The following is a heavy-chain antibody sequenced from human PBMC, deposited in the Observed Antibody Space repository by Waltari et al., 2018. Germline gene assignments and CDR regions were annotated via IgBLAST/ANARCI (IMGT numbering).Heavy chain of an antibody. V-gene: IGHV3-23*01. J-gene: IGHJ5*02. CDR2: ISGSGGST. D-gene: IGHD2-2*01. CDR3: AKNTLTIVVPAATGFDP. Sequence: EVQLLESGGGLVQPGGSLRLSCAASGFTFSSYSMSWFRQAPGKGLEWVSAISGSGGSTSYADSVEGRFTISRDNSKNALYLKMNSLRAEDTAVYYCAKNTLTIVVPAATGFDPWGQGTLVTVSS. CDR1: GFTFSSYS.